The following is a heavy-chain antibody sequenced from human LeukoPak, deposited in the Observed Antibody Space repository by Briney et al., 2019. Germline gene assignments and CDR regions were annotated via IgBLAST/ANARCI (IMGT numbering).Heavy chain of an antibody. D-gene: IGHD3-22*01. CDR3: AREVYYYDSSGYYDDY. Sequence: SQTLSLXCTVSGGSSSSGDYYWSWSRQPPGKGPEWIGYIYYSGSTYYNPSLKSRVTISVDTSKNQFSLKLSSVTAADTAVYYCAREVYYYDSSGYYDDYWGQGTLVTVSS. CDR2: IYYSGST. V-gene: IGHV4-30-4*08. J-gene: IGHJ4*02. CDR1: GGSSSSGDYY.